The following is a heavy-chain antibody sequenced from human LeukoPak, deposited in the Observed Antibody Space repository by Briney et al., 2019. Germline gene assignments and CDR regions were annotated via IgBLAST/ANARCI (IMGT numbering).Heavy chain of an antibody. Sequence: VSVKVSCKASGYTFTGYYMHWVRQAPGQGLEWMGWINPNSGGTNYAQKFQGRVTMTRDTSISTAYMELSRLRSDDTAVYYCARGGQWEPYAFDIWGQGTMVTVSS. D-gene: IGHD1-26*01. CDR1: GYTFTGYY. V-gene: IGHV1-2*02. CDR3: ARGGQWEPYAFDI. J-gene: IGHJ3*02. CDR2: INPNSGGT.